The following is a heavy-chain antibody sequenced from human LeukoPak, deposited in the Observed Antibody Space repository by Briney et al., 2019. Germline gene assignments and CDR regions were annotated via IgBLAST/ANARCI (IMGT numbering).Heavy chain of an antibody. CDR3: ASEKNYGDKYFDS. CDR1: GDTFSIYY. CDR2: INRSDGIT. V-gene: IGHV1-46*01. D-gene: IGHD4-17*01. J-gene: IGHJ4*02. Sequence: ASVKVSCKASGDTFSIYYIHWVRQAPGQGLEWMGIINRSDGITGYEKKFQGRLTLTRDTSTSTVYMELSRLRSEETAIYYCASEKNYGDKYFDSWGQGTEVSVSS.